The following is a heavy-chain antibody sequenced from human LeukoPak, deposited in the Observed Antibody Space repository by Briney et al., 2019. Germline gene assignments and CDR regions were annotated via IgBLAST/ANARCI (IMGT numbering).Heavy chain of an antibody. CDR2: ISQSGST. V-gene: IGHV4-34*01. CDR3: ARAYYSTSWYGV. D-gene: IGHD2-2*01. J-gene: IGHJ3*01. Sequence: SETLSLTCGVSGMSLYGYFWSWILQPPGKGLEWIGEISQSGSTNYNPSLKSRVTILLDTSKNHFSVRLSPVTAADTAVYYCARAYYSTSWYGVWGQGTLVTVSS. CDR1: GMSLYGYF.